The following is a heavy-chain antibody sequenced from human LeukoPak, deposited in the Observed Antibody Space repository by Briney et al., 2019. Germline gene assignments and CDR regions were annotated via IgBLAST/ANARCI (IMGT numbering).Heavy chain of an antibody. CDR1: GYSISSGYY. Sequence: SKTLSLTCTVSGYSISSGYYWGWIRQPPGKGLEWIGSIYYSGSTYYNPSLKSRVTISVDTSKNQFSLKLSSVTAADTAVYYCARHIFNSPFDYWGQGTLVTVSS. D-gene: IGHD2-21*01. CDR2: IYYSGST. V-gene: IGHV4-38-2*02. CDR3: ARHIFNSPFDY. J-gene: IGHJ4*02.